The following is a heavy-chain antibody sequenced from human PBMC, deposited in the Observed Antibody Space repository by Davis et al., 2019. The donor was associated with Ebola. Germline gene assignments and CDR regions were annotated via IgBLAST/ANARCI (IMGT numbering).Heavy chain of an antibody. D-gene: IGHD2-15*01. CDR3: AKDLGYCSGGSCFYYYYYGMDV. CDR1: GFTFSSYG. Sequence: GGSLRLSCAASGFTFSSYGMHWVRQAPGKGLEWVAVIWYDGSNKYYADSVKGRFTISRDNSKNTLYLQMNSLRAEDTAVYYCAKDLGYCSGGSCFYYYYYGMDVWGQGTTVTVSS. V-gene: IGHV3-30*02. J-gene: IGHJ6*02. CDR2: IWYDGSNK.